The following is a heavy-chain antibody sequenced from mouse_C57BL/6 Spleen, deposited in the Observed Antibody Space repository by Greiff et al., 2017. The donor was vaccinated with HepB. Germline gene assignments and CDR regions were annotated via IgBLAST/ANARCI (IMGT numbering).Heavy chain of an antibody. CDR1: GYSFTGYY. Sequence: VQLQQSGPELVKPGASVKISCKASGYSFTGYYMNWVKQSPEKSLEWIGEINPSTGGTTYNQKFKAKATLTVDKSSSTAYMQLKSLTSEDSAVYYCARSDYYGSSYLAYWGQGTLVTVSA. V-gene: IGHV1-42*01. CDR2: INPSTGGT. J-gene: IGHJ3*01. D-gene: IGHD1-1*01. CDR3: ARSDYYGSSYLAY.